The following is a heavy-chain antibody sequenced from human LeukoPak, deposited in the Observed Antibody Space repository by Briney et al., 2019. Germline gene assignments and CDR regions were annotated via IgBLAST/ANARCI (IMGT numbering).Heavy chain of an antibody. CDR3: AELGITMIGGV. Sequence: PPGGSLRLSCAASGFTFSSYGMSWVRQAPGKGLEWVSAISGSGGSTYYADSVKGRFTISRDNAKNSLYLQMNSLRAEDTAVYYCAELGITMIGGVWGKGTTVTISS. V-gene: IGHV3-23*01. CDR1: GFTFSSYG. J-gene: IGHJ6*04. D-gene: IGHD3-10*02. CDR2: ISGSGGST.